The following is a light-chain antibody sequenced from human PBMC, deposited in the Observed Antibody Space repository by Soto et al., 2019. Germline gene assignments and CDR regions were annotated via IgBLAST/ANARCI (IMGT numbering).Light chain of an antibody. CDR1: SSDIGGFHY. CDR2: EVS. Sequence: QSVLTQPASVSGSPGQSITISCTGTSSDIGGFHYVSWYQQHPGKAPELIIYEVSNRPSGVSNRFSGSKSGNTASLSISGLRAEDESNYYCSSYSSTYTRVLFGGGTKLTVL. V-gene: IGLV2-14*01. CDR3: SSYSSTYTRVL. J-gene: IGLJ2*01.